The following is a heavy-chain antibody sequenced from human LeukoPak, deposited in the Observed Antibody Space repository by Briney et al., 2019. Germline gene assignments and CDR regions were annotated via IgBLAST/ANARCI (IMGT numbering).Heavy chain of an antibody. D-gene: IGHD6-6*01. Sequence: GGSLRLSCAASGFTFSSYGMHWVRQAPGKGLEWVAFIRYDGSNKYYADSVKGRFTISRDNSKNTLYLQMNSLRVEDTAVYYCARELGSYSSSSQGDSWGQGTLVTVSS. CDR3: ARELGSYSSSSQGDS. V-gene: IGHV3-30*02. CDR2: IRYDGSNK. J-gene: IGHJ4*02. CDR1: GFTFSSYG.